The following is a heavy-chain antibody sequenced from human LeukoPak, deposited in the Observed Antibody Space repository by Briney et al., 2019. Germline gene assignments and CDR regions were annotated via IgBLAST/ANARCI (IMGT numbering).Heavy chain of an antibody. Sequence: SVKVSCKASGYTFTGYYIHWLRQAPGQGLEWMGGIIPIFGTANYAQKFQGRVTITADESTSTAYMELSSLRSEDTAVYYCARLGRVPAAIWGQGTLVTVSS. V-gene: IGHV1-69*13. CDR3: ARLGRVPAAI. CDR1: GYTFTGYY. D-gene: IGHD2-2*01. J-gene: IGHJ4*02. CDR2: IIPIFGTA.